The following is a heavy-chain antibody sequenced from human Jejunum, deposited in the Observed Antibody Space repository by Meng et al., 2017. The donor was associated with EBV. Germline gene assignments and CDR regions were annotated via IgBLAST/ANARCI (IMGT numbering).Heavy chain of an antibody. CDR3: AGNGYYALAY. J-gene: IGHJ4*02. CDR2: IYHGGGT. V-gene: IGHV4-4*02. D-gene: IGHD3-22*01. Sequence: QGQLLGSGARREKPWGPSSLTCVESRGSISDNDGWSWVRQPPGKGLEWLGEIYHGGGTNNNPSLESRVTISVAKSKNKFSLKLNSVTVADTAVYYCAGNGYYALAYWGPGILVTVSS. CDR1: RGSISDNDG.